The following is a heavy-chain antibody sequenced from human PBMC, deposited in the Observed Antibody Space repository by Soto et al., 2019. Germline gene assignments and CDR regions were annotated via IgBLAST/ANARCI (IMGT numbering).Heavy chain of an antibody. CDR1: GFTFSSYG. CDR3: AKAPGQQQPVVYYYGMDV. V-gene: IGHV3-30*18. Sequence: PGGSLRLSCAASGFTFSSYGMHWVRQAPGKGLEWVAVISYDGSNKYYADSVKGRFTISRDNSKNTLYLQMNSLRAEDTAVYYCAKAPGQQQPVVYYYGMDVWGQGTTVTVSS. CDR2: ISYDGSNK. D-gene: IGHD6-13*01. J-gene: IGHJ6*02.